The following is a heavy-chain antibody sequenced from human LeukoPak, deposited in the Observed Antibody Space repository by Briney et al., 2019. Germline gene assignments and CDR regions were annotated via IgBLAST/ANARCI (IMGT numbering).Heavy chain of an antibody. Sequence: GGSLRLSCAASGFIFNDYYMSWIRQAPGKGLEWLSYISRTGNTIYYRDSVKGRFTISRDNANNLLHLQMDNLRAEDTAVYYCARDLGSSTVTTAFDYWGQGTLVTVSS. CDR2: ISRTGNTI. J-gene: IGHJ4*02. D-gene: IGHD4-17*01. CDR3: ARDLGSSTVTTAFDY. CDR1: GFIFNDYY. V-gene: IGHV3-11*01.